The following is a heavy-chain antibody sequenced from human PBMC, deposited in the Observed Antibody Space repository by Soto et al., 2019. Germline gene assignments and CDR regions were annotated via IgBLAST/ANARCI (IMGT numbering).Heavy chain of an antibody. Sequence: SVKVSCKASGGTFSSYATSWVRQAPGQGLEWMGGIIPIFGTANYAQKFQGRVTITADESTSTAYMELSSLRSEDTAVYYCARSFSPPAGRSTSCYSSRPCYYYGMDVWGQGTTVTVSS. CDR3: ARSFSPPAGRSTSCYSSRPCYYYGMDV. V-gene: IGHV1-69*13. CDR1: GGTFSSYA. J-gene: IGHJ6*02. CDR2: IIPIFGTA. D-gene: IGHD2-2*02.